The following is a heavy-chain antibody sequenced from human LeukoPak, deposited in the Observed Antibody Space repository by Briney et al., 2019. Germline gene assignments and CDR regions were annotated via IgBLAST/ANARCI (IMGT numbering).Heavy chain of an antibody. J-gene: IGHJ4*02. Sequence: GGSLRLSCSVSGFTFSDYEVNWVRLAPGKGLEWISYISSSGTSIYYANSVKGRFTVSRDNAKNTVHLQMNTLRAEDTALYYCAREAASCGGDCLDYWGQGTLVTVSS. V-gene: IGHV3-48*03. CDR1: GFTFSDYE. D-gene: IGHD2-21*01. CDR2: ISSSGTSI. CDR3: AREAASCGGDCLDY.